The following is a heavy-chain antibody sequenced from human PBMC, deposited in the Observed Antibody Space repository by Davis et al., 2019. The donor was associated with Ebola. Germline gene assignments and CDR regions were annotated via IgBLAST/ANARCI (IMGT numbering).Heavy chain of an antibody. J-gene: IGHJ4*02. CDR1: GFSFNSYW. Sequence: GESLKISCAVSGFSFNSYWMHWVRQVPGKGLVWVSRINYDATGTTYADSVKGRFTISRDNTKNSLYLQMNSLRDEDTALYYCSRGGAVKFDYWGQGTLVTVSS. CDR2: INYDATGT. D-gene: IGHD4-17*01. V-gene: IGHV3-74*01. CDR3: SRGGAVKFDY.